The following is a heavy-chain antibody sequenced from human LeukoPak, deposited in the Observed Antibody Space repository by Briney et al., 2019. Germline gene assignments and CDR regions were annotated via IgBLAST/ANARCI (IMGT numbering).Heavy chain of an antibody. CDR1: GFTFSSYK. V-gene: IGHV3-21*01. CDR2: ISSSSSYT. CDR3: AREMKESSGSFLAH. J-gene: IGHJ4*02. Sequence: AGTLRLSCAASGFTFSSYKLNWVRQAPGKGLEWVSSISSSSSYTYYADSVRGGITISKDNDKNSLYLQMTNLRAEDTPLYFCAREMKESSGSFLAHWGQRTLVTVSS. D-gene: IGHD3-22*01.